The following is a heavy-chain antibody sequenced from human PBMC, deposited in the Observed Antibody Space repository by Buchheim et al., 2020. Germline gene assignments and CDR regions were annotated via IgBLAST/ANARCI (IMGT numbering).Heavy chain of an antibody. J-gene: IGHJ4*02. CDR2: IRNKGYGGTT. CDR1: GFTFGDYV. Sequence: EVQLVESGGGSVQPGRSLTLSCTTSGFTFGDYVMSWFRQAPGKGLEWVGFIRNKGYGGTTEYAASVKGRFTISSDDSKSIVYLQVNSVKSEDTAVYYCTRSMYYYGLGSYGYFDYWGQGTL. V-gene: IGHV3-49*03. CDR3: TRSMYYYGLGSYGYFDY. D-gene: IGHD3-10*01.